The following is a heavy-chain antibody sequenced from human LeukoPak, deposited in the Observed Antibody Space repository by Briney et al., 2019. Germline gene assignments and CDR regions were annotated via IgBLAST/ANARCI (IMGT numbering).Heavy chain of an antibody. CDR1: GFIFSRHQ. CDR2: ISEDGGYTI. D-gene: IGHD6-13*01. V-gene: IGHV3-48*03. CDR3: AKDRAQQLVLDF. J-gene: IGHJ4*02. Sequence: GGSLRLSCAASGFIFSRHQMDWARQAPGKGLEWVAYISEDGGYTIDYADSVKGRFTISRDNSKNTLFLQMNSLGAEDTAVYYCAKDRAQQLVLDFWGQGTLVTVSS.